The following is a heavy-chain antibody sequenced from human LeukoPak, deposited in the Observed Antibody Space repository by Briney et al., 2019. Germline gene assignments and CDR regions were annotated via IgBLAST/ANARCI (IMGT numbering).Heavy chain of an antibody. D-gene: IGHD5-24*01. Sequence: GVSVKVSCKASGYTFTSYYIHWVRQAPGQGLEWMGMINPSGGSTKYAQKFQGRVTMTRDTSTSTVYMESSSLRSEDTAVYYCARGPFHTYNWDYWGQGTLVTVSS. J-gene: IGHJ4*02. CDR1: GYTFTSYY. CDR2: INPSGGST. V-gene: IGHV1-46*01. CDR3: ARGPFHTYNWDY.